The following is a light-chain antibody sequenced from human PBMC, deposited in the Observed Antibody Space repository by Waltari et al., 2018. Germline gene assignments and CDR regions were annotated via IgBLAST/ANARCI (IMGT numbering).Light chain of an antibody. CDR1: QTISSS. Sequence: IQMTQSPSSLSASVGDRVTITCRASQTISSSLNWYQQIPGKAPKLLIHVASNLQSGVPSRFSGSGSGTDFSLTISSLQPEDFATYYCQQSYITTYTFGQGTKLEIK. CDR2: VAS. V-gene: IGKV1-39*01. CDR3: QQSYITTYT. J-gene: IGKJ2*01.